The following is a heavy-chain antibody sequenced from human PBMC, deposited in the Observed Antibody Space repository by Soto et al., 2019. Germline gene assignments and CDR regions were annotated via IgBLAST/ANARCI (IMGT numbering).Heavy chain of an antibody. CDR1: GGTFSSYA. CDR3: ARDVYYDSSGQSHDAFDI. D-gene: IGHD3-22*01. CDR2: IIPIFGTA. Sequence: ASVKVSCKASGGTFSSYAISWVRQAPGQGLEWMGGIIPIFGTANYAQKFQGRVTITADESTSTAYMELSSLRSEDTAVYYCARDVYYDSSGQSHDAFDIWGQGTMVTVSS. V-gene: IGHV1-69*13. J-gene: IGHJ3*02.